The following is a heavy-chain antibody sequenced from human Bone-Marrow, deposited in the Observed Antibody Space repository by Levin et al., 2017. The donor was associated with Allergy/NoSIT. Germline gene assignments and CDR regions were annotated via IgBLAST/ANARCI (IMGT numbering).Heavy chain of an antibody. CDR1: GFTFANYA. D-gene: IGHD3-10*01. CDR2: MSGSGGST. CDR3: AKEAVGTYGPYYFDS. Sequence: GESLKISCEASGFTFANYAMSWVRQVPGKGLEWVSGMSGSGGSTYYADSVKGRFIVSRDNSKTALFLLLKSLRAEDTAVYYCAKEAVGTYGPYYFDSWGQGTLVTVSS. V-gene: IGHV3-23*01. J-gene: IGHJ4*02.